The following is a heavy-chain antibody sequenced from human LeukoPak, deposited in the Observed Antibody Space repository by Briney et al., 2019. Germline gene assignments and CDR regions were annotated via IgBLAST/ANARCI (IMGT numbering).Heavy chain of an antibody. CDR2: ISWNSGSI. D-gene: IGHD6-13*01. CDR3: AKGHSSSWSDWFDP. V-gene: IGHV3-9*01. CDR1: GFTFDDYA. Sequence: SLRPSCAASGFTFDDYAMHWVRQAPGKGLEWVSGISWNSGSIGYADSVKGRFTISRDNAKNSLYLQMNSLRAEDTALYYCAKGHSSSWSDWFDPWGQGTLVTVSS. J-gene: IGHJ5*02.